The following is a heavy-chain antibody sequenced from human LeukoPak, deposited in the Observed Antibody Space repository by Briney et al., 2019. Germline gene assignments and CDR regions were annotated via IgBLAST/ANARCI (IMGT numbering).Heavy chain of an antibody. Sequence: SVKVSCKASGGTFSSYAISWVRQAPGQGLEWMGGIIPIFGTANYAQKFQGRVTITADESTSTAYMELSSLRSEDTAVYFCARGGSYLSALGIWGQGTMVTVSS. CDR1: GGTFSSYA. J-gene: IGHJ3*02. D-gene: IGHD1-26*01. CDR3: ARGGSYLSALGI. V-gene: IGHV1-69*13. CDR2: IIPIFGTA.